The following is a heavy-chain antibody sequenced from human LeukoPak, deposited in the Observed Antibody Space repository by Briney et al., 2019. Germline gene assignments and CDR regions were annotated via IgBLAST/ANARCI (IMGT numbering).Heavy chain of an antibody. Sequence: GGSLRLSCPASGFTFSSYSMNWVRQAPGKGLEWVSYISSSSSTIYYADSVKGRFTISRDNAKNSLYLQMNSLRAEDTAVYYCAELGITMIGGVWGKGNTVTISS. J-gene: IGHJ6*04. CDR2: ISSSSSTI. D-gene: IGHD3-10*02. V-gene: IGHV3-48*01. CDR3: AELGITMIGGV. CDR1: GFTFSSYS.